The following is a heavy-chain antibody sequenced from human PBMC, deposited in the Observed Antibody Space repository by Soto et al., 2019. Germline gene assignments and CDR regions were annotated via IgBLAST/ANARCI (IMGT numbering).Heavy chain of an antibody. CDR3: ARDLGPFEAARHNWFDP. CDR2: INPNSGGT. V-gene: IGHV1-2*04. D-gene: IGHD6-6*01. Sequence: ASVKVSCKASGYTFTGYYMHWVRQAPGQGLEWMGWINPNSGGTNYAQKFQGWVTMTRDTSISTAYMELSRLRSDNTAVYYCARDLGPFEAARHNWFDPWGQGTLVTVSS. J-gene: IGHJ5*02. CDR1: GYTFTGYY.